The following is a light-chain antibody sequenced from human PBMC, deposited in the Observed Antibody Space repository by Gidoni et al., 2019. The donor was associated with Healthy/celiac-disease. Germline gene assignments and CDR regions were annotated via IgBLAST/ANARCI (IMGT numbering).Light chain of an antibody. V-gene: IGLV4-69*01. CDR2: LNSDGSH. Sequence: QLVLTQSPSASASLGASVKLTCTLSSGHSSYAIAWHQQQPEKGPRYLMKLNSDGSHSKGDVIPDRFSGSSSGAERYLTISSLQSEDEADYYGQTWGTGIWVFGGGTKLTVL. CDR3: QTWGTGIWV. J-gene: IGLJ3*02. CDR1: SGHSSYA.